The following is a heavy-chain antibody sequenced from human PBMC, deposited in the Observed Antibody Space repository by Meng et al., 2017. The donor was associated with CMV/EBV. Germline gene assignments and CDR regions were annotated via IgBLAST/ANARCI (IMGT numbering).Heavy chain of an antibody. CDR1: GFTFSSYG. D-gene: IGHD3-10*01. J-gene: IGHJ5*02. CDR3: AKGGGRMVRDNWFDP. CDR2: IRYDGSNK. Sequence: GGSLRLSCAASGFTFSSYGMHWVRQAPGKGLEWVAFIRYDGSNKYYADSVKGRFTISRDNSKNTLYLQMNSLRAEDTAVYYFAKGGGRMVRDNWFDPWGQGTLVTVSS. V-gene: IGHV3-30*02.